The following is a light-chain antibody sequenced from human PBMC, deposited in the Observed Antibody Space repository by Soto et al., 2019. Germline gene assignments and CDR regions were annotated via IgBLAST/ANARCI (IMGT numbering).Light chain of an antibody. V-gene: IGKV3-20*01. CDR3: QQYVSSFL. J-gene: IGKJ2*01. Sequence: EIVLTQSPGTLSLSPGERATLSCRASQSVSSSYLAWYQQKPGQAPRLLIYGASSRATGIPDRFSGSGSGTDFTLTISRLEPEDFAVYYCQQYVSSFLFGQGTKLEIK. CDR1: QSVSSSY. CDR2: GAS.